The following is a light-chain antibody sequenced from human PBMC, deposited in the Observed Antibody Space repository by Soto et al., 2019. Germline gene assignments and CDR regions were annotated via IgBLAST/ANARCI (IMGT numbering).Light chain of an antibody. CDR3: QQYDSVFT. Sequence: DIQMTQSPSSLSASVGDRVTITCQASQGISNYLNWYQQIPVKAPKLLIYGASNLETGVPSRFSGSGSGSDFTFTISGLQPEDITTYFCQQYDSVFTFGQGTRLEIK. V-gene: IGKV1-33*01. CDR1: QGISNY. J-gene: IGKJ5*01. CDR2: GAS.